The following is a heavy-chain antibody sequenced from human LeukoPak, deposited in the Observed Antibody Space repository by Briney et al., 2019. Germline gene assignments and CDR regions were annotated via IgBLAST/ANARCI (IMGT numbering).Heavy chain of an antibody. Sequence: PGGSLRLSCAASGFPFSSYSRNWVRQAPGKGLEWVSYISASGSNIYYLDSVKGRFTVSRDNAMNSLFLQMDRPRAEDTAVYYCVRVKGTYFDFWGQGTLVTVSS. CDR3: VRVKGTYFDF. J-gene: IGHJ4*02. V-gene: IGHV3-48*01. CDR1: GFPFSSYS. CDR2: ISASGSNI. D-gene: IGHD1-1*01.